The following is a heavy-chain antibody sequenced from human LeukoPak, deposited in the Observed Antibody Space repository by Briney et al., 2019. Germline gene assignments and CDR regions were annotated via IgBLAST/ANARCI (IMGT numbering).Heavy chain of an antibody. CDR1: GGSISSGSYY. CDR3: VRVPDSSGYYYGRFDP. J-gene: IGHJ5*02. D-gene: IGHD3-22*01. V-gene: IGHV4-39*07. Sequence: SETLSLTCTVSGGSISSGSYYWGWVRQPPGKGLEWIGSIYYSGTTYYSPSLKNRVIISVDTSNNQFSLKLSSVTAADTAVYYCVRVPDSSGYYYGRFDPWGQGTLVTVSS. CDR2: IYYSGTT.